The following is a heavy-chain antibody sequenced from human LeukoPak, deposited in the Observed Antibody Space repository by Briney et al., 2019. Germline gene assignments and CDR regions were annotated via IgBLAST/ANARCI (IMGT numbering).Heavy chain of an antibody. D-gene: IGHD2-15*01. CDR2: INPNSGGT. Sequence: ASVKVSCKASGYTFTTYYFHWVRRAPGQGLEWMGWINPNSGGTNYAQKCQGRVTMTRDTSVSTAYMDLSRLTSDDTAVYYCASGGGSSHFDYWGQGTLVIVSS. V-gene: IGHV1-2*02. CDR1: GYTFTTYY. CDR3: ASGGGSSHFDY. J-gene: IGHJ4*02.